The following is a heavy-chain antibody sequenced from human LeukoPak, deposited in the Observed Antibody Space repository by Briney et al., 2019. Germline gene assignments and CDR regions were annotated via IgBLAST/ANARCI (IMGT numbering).Heavy chain of an antibody. Sequence: QAGGSLRLSCAASGFTFSDHYMDWVRQAPGKGLEWLGRSRNKANSYTTEYAASVKARFTISRDDSKNSLYLQMNSLKTEDTAVYYCTTREDTAMVAFDYWGQGTLVTVSS. V-gene: IGHV3-72*01. J-gene: IGHJ4*02. D-gene: IGHD5-18*01. CDR3: TTREDTAMVAFDY. CDR2: SRNKANSYTT. CDR1: GFTFSDHY.